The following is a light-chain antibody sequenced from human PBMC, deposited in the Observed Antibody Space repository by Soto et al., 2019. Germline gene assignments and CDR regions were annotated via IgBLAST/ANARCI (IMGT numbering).Light chain of an antibody. CDR2: AAS. CDR3: QQSFSTPRT. V-gene: IGKV1-39*01. Sequence: DIQMTQSPSSLSASLGDRVTITCRASQTISDFLSWYQHKPGKAPKLLIYAASSLQGGVPSRFSGSGSGTNFTLTISGLQSEDLATYFCQQSFSTPRTFGQGTKVDIK. CDR1: QTISDF. J-gene: IGKJ1*01.